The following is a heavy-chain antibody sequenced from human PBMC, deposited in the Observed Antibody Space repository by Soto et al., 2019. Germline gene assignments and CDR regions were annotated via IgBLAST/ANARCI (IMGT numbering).Heavy chain of an antibody. CDR1: GGPFSTYS. D-gene: IGHD3-3*01. Sequence: QVQLVQSGAEVKKPGSSVRVSCKASGGPFSTYSFGWVRQAPGQGLEWMGGIITSFGITNYAEKFKGRVTFSADESARTVDMELSSLRSDDTAVYYCARGAVGVVPPDYWGQGTLVSVSS. V-gene: IGHV1-69*01. CDR3: ARGAVGVVPPDY. CDR2: IITSFGIT. J-gene: IGHJ4*02.